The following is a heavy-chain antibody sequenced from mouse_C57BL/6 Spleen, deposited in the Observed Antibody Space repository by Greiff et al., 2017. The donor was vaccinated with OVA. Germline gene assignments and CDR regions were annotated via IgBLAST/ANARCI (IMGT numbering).Heavy chain of an antibody. CDR3: TRWDYGSSYAGFAY. D-gene: IGHD1-1*01. V-gene: IGHV1-15*01. CDR2: IDPETGGT. CDR1: GYTFTDYE. Sequence: QVQLQQSGAELVRPGASVTLSCKASGYTFTDYEMHWVKQTPVHGLEWIGAIDPETGGTAYNQKFEGKAILTADKSSSTAYMELRSLTSEDSAVYYCTRWDYGSSYAGFAYWGQGTLVTVSA. J-gene: IGHJ3*01.